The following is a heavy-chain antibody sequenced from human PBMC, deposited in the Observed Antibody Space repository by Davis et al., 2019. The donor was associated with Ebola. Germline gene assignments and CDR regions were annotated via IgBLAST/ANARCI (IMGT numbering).Heavy chain of an antibody. Sequence: ASAKVSCKASGYTFTSYYMHFVRQAPGQGLEWMGIINPSGGSRTYAQRFQGRLTMTMDTSTSTVYMELRSLRSDDTAVYYCARDGPAGAYYFDYWGQGTLVTVSS. CDR2: INPSGGSR. D-gene: IGHD3-10*01. CDR1: GYTFTSYY. CDR3: ARDGPAGAYYFDY. J-gene: IGHJ4*02. V-gene: IGHV1-46*03.